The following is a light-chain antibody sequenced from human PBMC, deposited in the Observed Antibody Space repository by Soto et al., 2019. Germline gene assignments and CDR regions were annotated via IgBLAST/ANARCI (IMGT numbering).Light chain of an antibody. Sequence: DIQMTQFPSSRSASVGDRVTITCRASQGIGKDLGWFQQKPGKAPKRLIFDAYHLQSGVPSRFSGSGSGTEFTLTITSLQPEDFGIYYCLQHNSCPPTFGQGTKVE. CDR1: QGIGKD. V-gene: IGKV1-17*01. CDR3: LQHNSCPPT. CDR2: DAY. J-gene: IGKJ1*01.